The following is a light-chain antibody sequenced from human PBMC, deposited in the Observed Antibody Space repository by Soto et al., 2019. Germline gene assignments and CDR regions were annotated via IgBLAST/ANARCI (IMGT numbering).Light chain of an antibody. CDR3: QQYGSSPGT. V-gene: IGKV3-15*01. CDR2: RTS. Sequence: EIVMTQSPATLSVSPGERATLSCRASQSISSNLAWYQQKPGQAPRLLMFRTSSRATGFPARFSGSGSGTEFNLTISSLQSEDFGVYYCQQYGSSPGTFGQGAKVDIK. CDR1: QSISSN. J-gene: IGKJ1*01.